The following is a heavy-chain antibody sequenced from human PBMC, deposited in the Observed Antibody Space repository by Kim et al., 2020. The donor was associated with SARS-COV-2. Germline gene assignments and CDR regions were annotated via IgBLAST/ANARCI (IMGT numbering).Heavy chain of an antibody. Sequence: SVKVSCKASGGTFSSYAISWVRQAPGQGLEWMGRIIPILGIANYAQKFQGRVTITADKSTSTAYMELSSLRSEDTAVYYCARIGSTSYYMDVWGKGTTVTVSS. CDR3: ARIGSTSYYMDV. D-gene: IGHD2-2*01. V-gene: IGHV1-69*04. J-gene: IGHJ6*03. CDR1: GGTFSSYA. CDR2: IIPILGIA.